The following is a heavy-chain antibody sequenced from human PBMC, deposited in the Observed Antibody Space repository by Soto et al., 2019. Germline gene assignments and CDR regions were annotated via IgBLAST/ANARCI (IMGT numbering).Heavy chain of an antibody. CDR2: IDSGGTTI. V-gene: IGHV3-48*01. D-gene: IGHD6-19*01. CDR1: GFTFSSYS. CDR3: ARRTSGWYSDY. Sequence: EVQLVESGGGLVQPGGSLRLSCAASGFTFSSYSMIWVRQPPGKGLECISYIDSGGTTIYQTDSVKGRFTISRDNAKNSLYLQMNSLRGEDKAVYYCARRTSGWYSDYWGLGTLVTVSS. J-gene: IGHJ4*02.